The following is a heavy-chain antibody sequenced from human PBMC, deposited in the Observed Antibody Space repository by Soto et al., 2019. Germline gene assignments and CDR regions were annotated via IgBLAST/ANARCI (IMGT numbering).Heavy chain of an antibody. Sequence: SETLSLTCTVSTASVNSYYWSWIRQPAGKGLEWIGRLYANENTDYNPSLRSRVTISVDTKRQFSLKLSSVTAADMAVYYCARDHPNWYFDLWGRGTPVTVSS. J-gene: IGHJ2*01. V-gene: IGHV4-4*07. CDR1: TASVNSYY. CDR3: ARDHPNWYFDL. CDR2: LYANENT.